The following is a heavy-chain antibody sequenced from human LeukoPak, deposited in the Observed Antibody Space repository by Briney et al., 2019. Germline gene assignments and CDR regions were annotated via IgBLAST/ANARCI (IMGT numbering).Heavy chain of an antibody. Sequence: PGGSLRLSCAASGFTFSSYWMSWVRQAPGKGLEWVANIKQDGSEKYYVDSVKGRFTISRDNAKTSLYLQMKSLSVEATAVYYCARALPRDLPETDYYGSGNPDHWGQGTLVTVSS. CDR1: GFTFSSYW. CDR2: IKQDGSEK. V-gene: IGHV3-7*01. J-gene: IGHJ4*02. CDR3: ARALPRDLPETDYYGSGNPDH. D-gene: IGHD3-10*01.